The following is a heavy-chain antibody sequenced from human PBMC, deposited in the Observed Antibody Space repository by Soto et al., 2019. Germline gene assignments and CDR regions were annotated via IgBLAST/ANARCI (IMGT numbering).Heavy chain of an antibody. V-gene: IGHV4-59*01. D-gene: IGHD2-21*02. J-gene: IGHJ6*02. CDR3: ARDLWGYCGTDCYPLDV. Sequence: SEPRSHNRSVSEGSSSRYYWSQIRKNQGKGLEWIGYMYNTGSTVYNPPFKSRVTISVDTSKNQFSLKLNSVTAADTAVYYCARDLWGYCGTDCYPLDVSGQGTTVTVSS. CDR1: EGSSSRYY. CDR2: MYNTGST.